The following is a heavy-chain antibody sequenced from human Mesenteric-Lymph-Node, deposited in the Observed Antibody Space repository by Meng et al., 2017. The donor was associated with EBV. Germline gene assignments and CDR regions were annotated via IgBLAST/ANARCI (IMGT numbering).Heavy chain of an antibody. V-gene: IGHV2-5*02. CDR2: IYWDDDK. CDR3: AATDPSPTASGTLGYYFDY. Sequence: QITLKEPGPTLVKPTQTLTLTCTFSGFSLSTSGVGVGWIRQPPGKALEWLALIYWDDDKRYSPSLKSRLTITKDTSKNQVVLTMTNMDPVDTATYYCAATDPSPTASGTLGYYFDYWGQGTLVTVSS. J-gene: IGHJ4*02. D-gene: IGHD3-10*01. CDR1: GFSLSTSGVG.